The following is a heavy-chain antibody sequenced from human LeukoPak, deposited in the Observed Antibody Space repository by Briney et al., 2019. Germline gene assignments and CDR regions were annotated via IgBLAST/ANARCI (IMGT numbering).Heavy chain of an antibody. CDR3: ARGETGREYKYYYHMDV. Sequence: GGSLRLSCAASGFTFSTYAINWVRQAPGKGLEWVSSISSSSSYIYYADSVKGRFTISRDNAKNSLYLQMNSLRAEDTAVYFCARGETGREYKYYYHMDVWGKGTTVTVSS. J-gene: IGHJ6*03. CDR2: ISSSSSYI. V-gene: IGHV3-21*01. CDR1: GFTFSTYA. D-gene: IGHD1-1*01.